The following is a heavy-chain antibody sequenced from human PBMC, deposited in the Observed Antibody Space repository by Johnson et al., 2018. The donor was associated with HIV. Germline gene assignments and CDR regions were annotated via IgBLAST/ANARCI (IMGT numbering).Heavy chain of an antibody. Sequence: VQLVESGGGLVQPGGSLRLSCAASGFTVSSNYMSWVRQAPGKGLEWVSVIYSGATIYYADSVKGRFTISRDNAKKSLYLQMNSLRSEDTALYYCARDSTPWGGDSVDYTFDIWGQGTMVTVSS. CDR3: ARDSTPWGGDSVDYTFDI. CDR1: GFTVSSNY. CDR2: IYSGATI. D-gene: IGHD4-17*01. V-gene: IGHV3-66*01. J-gene: IGHJ3*02.